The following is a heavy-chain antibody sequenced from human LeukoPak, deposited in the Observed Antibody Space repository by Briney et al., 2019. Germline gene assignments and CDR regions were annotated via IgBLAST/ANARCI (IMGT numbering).Heavy chain of an antibody. CDR1: GFIVSDNY. D-gene: IGHD4-23*01. CDR3: AKVMHGGSFDY. CDR2: IYRSGGT. Sequence: GGSLRLSCAASGFIVSDNYMSWVRQAPGKGLEWVSVIYRSGGTFYSDSVKGRFTISRDFSKNMLYLQMNSLRAEDTAVYYCAKVMHGGSFDYWGQGTLVTVSS. J-gene: IGHJ4*02. V-gene: IGHV3-53*01.